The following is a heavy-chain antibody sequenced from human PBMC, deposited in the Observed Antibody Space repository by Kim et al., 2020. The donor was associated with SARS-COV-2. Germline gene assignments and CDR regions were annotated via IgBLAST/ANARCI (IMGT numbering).Heavy chain of an antibody. J-gene: IGHJ3*02. Sequence: EQKGQGRVTITADESTSTAYMELSSLRSEDTAVYYCARESVGATNAFDIWGQGTMVTVSS. CDR3: ARESVGATNAFDI. V-gene: IGHV1-69*01. D-gene: IGHD1-26*01.